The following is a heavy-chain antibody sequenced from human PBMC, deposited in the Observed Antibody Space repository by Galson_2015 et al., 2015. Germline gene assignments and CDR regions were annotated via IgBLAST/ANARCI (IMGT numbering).Heavy chain of an antibody. CDR3: GRDGVMYYDFWSGYYFY. V-gene: IGHV7-4-1*02. Sequence: SVKVSCKASGYTFTSYAMNWVRQAPGQGLEWMGWINTNTGNPTYAQGFTGRFVFSLDTSVSTAYLQISSLKAEDTAVYYCGRDGVMYYDFWSGYYFYWGQGTLVTVSS. CDR2: INTNTGNP. D-gene: IGHD3-3*01. CDR1: GYTFTSYA. J-gene: IGHJ4*02.